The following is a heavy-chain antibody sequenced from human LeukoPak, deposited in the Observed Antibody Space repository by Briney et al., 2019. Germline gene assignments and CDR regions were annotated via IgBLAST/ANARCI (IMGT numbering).Heavy chain of an antibody. CDR2: ISGYNVNT. CDR1: GYTFTSYG. D-gene: IGHD6-13*01. CDR3: ARAYSRHAAFDY. J-gene: IGHJ4*02. Sequence: ASVKVSCKASGYTFTSYGISWVRQAPGQGLEWMGWISGYNVNTNYAQKLQGRVTMTTDTSTSTAYMELRSLRSDDTAVYYCARAYSRHAAFDYWGQGTLVTVSS. V-gene: IGHV1-18*01.